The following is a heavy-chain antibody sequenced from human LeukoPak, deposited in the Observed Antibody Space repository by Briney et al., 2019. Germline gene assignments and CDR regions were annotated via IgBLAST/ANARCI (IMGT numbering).Heavy chain of an antibody. CDR3: ARDLSTVRDGDYDGFDV. CDR2: ISLSGSHI. D-gene: IGHD3-10*01. V-gene: IGHV3-21*01. CDR1: GFIFSAYT. Sequence: GGSLRLSCAASGFIFSAYTMNWVRQAPGRGLEWVSSISLSGSHIYYADSMRSRFAVSRDNAKNSLYLQMNSLRAEDTAVYYCARDLSTVRDGDYDGFDVWGQGTTVTVSS. J-gene: IGHJ3*01.